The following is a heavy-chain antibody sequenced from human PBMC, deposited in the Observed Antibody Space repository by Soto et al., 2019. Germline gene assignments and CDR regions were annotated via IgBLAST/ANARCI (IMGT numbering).Heavy chain of an antibody. J-gene: IGHJ4*02. CDR3: TRHEGGAAADRPLDY. Sequence: CTVSGGSIRNNYWSWIRQPPGKGLEWVGYIYYTGTSKYNPSLKSRVTMSVDTYTNQFSLKLNSVTAADTAVYYCTRHEGGAAADRPLDYWGQGTMVTVSS. D-gene: IGHD6-13*01. V-gene: IGHV4-59*08. CDR1: GGSIRNNY. CDR2: IYYTGTS.